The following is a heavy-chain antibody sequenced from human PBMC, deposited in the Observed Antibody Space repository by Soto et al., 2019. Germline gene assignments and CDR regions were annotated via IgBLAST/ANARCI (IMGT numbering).Heavy chain of an antibody. CDR1: GGSISNYF. CDR2: IYYSGST. Sequence: SETLSLTCTVSGGSISNYFWSWIRQPPGKGLEWIGYIYYSGSTNYNPSLKSRVTISVDTSKNQFSLKLSSVTAADTAVYYCARDDYYDSSGYLLWGQGTQVTVSS. CDR3: ARDDYYDSSGYLL. J-gene: IGHJ4*02. D-gene: IGHD3-22*01. V-gene: IGHV4-59*12.